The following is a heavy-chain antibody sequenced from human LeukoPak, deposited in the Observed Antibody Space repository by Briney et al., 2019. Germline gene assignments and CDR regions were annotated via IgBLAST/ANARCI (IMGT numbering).Heavy chain of an antibody. Sequence: GRSLRLSCAASGFTFSSYAMHWVRQAPGKGLEWVAVISYDGSNKYYADSVKGRFTISRDNSKNTLYLQMNSLRAEDAAVYYCARGGIVAYGGKGFDYWGQGTLVTVSS. CDR1: GFTFSSYA. CDR2: ISYDGSNK. J-gene: IGHJ4*02. D-gene: IGHD1-26*01. CDR3: ARGGIVAYGGKGFDY. V-gene: IGHV3-30-3*01.